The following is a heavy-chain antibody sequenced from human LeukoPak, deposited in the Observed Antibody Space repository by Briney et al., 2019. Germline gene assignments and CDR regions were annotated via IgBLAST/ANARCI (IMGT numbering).Heavy chain of an antibody. V-gene: IGHV1-18*01. CDR2: ISAYNGNT. CDR3: ARDKGGSKTTAAGTRSWFDP. D-gene: IGHD6-13*01. CDR1: GYTFTSYG. J-gene: IGHJ5*02. Sequence: GASVKVSCKASGYTFTSYGISWVRQAPGQGLEWMGWISAYNGNTNYAQKLQGRVTMTTDTSTSTAYMELRSLRSDDTAVYYCARDKGGSKTTAAGTRSWFDPWGQGTLVTVSS.